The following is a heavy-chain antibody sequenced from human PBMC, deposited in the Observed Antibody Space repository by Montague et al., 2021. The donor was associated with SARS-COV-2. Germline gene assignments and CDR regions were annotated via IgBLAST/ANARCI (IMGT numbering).Heavy chain of an antibody. V-gene: IGHV4-59*01. Sequence: SETLSLTCTVSGGSISTYYWNWIRQFPGKGLEWICYIDYSGSTNYNHSLQSRVIISVDRSKIQFSLKLNSVTAADTAIYYCARLPYDNSYGMDVWGQGTTVTVSS. CDR2: IDYSGST. J-gene: IGHJ6*02. D-gene: IGHD3-9*01. CDR1: GGSISTYY. CDR3: ARLPYDNSYGMDV.